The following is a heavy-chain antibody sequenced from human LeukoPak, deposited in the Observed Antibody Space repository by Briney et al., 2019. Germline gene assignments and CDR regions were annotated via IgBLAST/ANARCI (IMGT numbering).Heavy chain of an antibody. CDR3: ARESLSKYYYGSGSYYIYYYYGMDV. CDR1: GFTFSSYG. J-gene: IGHJ6*02. V-gene: IGHV3-33*01. D-gene: IGHD3-10*01. Sequence: GRSLRLSCAASGFTFSSYGMHWVRQAPGKGLEWVAVIWYDGSNKYYADSVKGRFTISRDNSKNTLYLQMNSLRAEDTAVYYCARESLSKYYYGSGSYYIYYYYGMDVWGQGTTVTVSS. CDR2: IWYDGSNK.